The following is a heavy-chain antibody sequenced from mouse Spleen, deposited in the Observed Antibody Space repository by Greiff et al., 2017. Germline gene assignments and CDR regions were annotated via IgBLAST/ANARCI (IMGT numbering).Heavy chain of an antibody. CDR1: GFSLSTSGMG. D-gene: IGHD3-2*02. CDR2: IYWDDDK. Sequence: QVQLKESSPGILQSSQTLSLTCSFSGFSLSTSGMGVSWIRQPSGKGLEWLAHIYWDDDKRYNPSLKSRLTISKDTSRNQVFLKITSVDTADTATYYCARRAGRGSGYDYWGQGTTLTVSS. V-gene: IGHV8-12*01. J-gene: IGHJ2*01. CDR3: ARRAGRGSGYDY.